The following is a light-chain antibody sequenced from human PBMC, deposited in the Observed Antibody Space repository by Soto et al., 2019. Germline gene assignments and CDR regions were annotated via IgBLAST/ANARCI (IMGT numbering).Light chain of an antibody. CDR3: QQYSEYPWT. CDR2: NAS. Sequence: DIQMTQSPSTLSASVGDRVTITCRASQSLSSKLAWYQQRPGTAPKLFIYNASSLESGVPSRFSGSESGTEFTLTISSLQPDDLATYYCQQYSEYPWTFGQGTKVEIK. V-gene: IGKV1-5*03. CDR1: QSLSSK. J-gene: IGKJ1*01.